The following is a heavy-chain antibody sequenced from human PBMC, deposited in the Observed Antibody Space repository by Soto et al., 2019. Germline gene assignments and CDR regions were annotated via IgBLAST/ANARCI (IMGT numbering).Heavy chain of an antibody. V-gene: IGHV3-74*01. J-gene: IGHJ3*02. CDR2: INGDGSST. Sequence: PGGSLRLSFAASGLTFSSYWMHWVRQAPGEGLVWVSRINGDGSSTTYADSVKGRFTISRDNAKNSLYLQMNSLRAEDTAVYYCARDADILTGSDAFDIWGQGTMVTVSS. CDR1: GLTFSSYW. D-gene: IGHD3-9*01. CDR3: ARDADILTGSDAFDI.